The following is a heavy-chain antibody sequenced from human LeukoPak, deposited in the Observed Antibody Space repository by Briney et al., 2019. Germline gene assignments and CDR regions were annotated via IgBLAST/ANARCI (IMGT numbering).Heavy chain of an antibody. D-gene: IGHD7-27*01. V-gene: IGHV4-59*11. CDR1: GVSIRSHY. CDR2: ISYSGST. J-gene: IGHJ4*02. CDR3: ARDGEGDEGWDY. Sequence: SETLSLTCTVCGVSIRSHYWIWIRQPPGKGLEWIGHISYSGSTIYNPSLKSRVTILPDTSKNQFSLRLSSVTAADTAVYYCARDGEGDEGWDYWGQGTLVTVSS.